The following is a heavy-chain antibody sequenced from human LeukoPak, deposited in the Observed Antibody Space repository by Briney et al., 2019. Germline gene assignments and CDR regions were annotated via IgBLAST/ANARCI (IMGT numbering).Heavy chain of an antibody. CDR2: IYYSGST. D-gene: IGHD3-10*01. CDR3: ARVEYYYGSGSYYYFDY. V-gene: IGHV4-59*12. Sequence: SETLSLTCTVSGGSISSYYWSWIRQPPGKGLEWIGYIYYSGSTYYNPSLKSRVTISVDTSKNQFSLKLSSVTAADTAVYYCARVEYYYGSGSYYYFDYWGQGTLVTVSS. J-gene: IGHJ4*02. CDR1: GGSISSYY.